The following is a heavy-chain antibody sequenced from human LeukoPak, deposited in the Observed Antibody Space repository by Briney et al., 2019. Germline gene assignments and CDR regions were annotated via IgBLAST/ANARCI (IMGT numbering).Heavy chain of an antibody. V-gene: IGHV3-23*01. CDR1: GFTFSSYA. CDR3: AKGGQYQLPGGLFVY. Sequence: PGGSLRLSCAASGFTFSSYAMSWVRQAPGKGLKWVSAISGSGGSTYYADSVKGRFTISRDNSKNTLYLQMNSLRAEDTAVYYCAKGGQYQLPGGLFVYWGQGTLVTVSS. J-gene: IGHJ4*02. D-gene: IGHD2-2*01. CDR2: ISGSGGST.